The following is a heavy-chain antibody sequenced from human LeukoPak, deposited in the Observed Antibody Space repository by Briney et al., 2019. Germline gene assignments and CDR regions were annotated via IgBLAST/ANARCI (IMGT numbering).Heavy chain of an antibody. J-gene: IGHJ2*01. D-gene: IGHD5-18*01. CDR1: GFTFSGSA. CDR3: ARDTWGYFDL. V-gene: IGHV3-73*01. CDR2: IRSKANNYAT. Sequence: GGSLRLSCAASGFTFSGSAMHWVRQASGKGLEWVGRIRSKANNYATAYAASVKGRFTISRDNAKNSLYLQMNYLRAEDTAVFYCARDTWGYFDLWGRGTQVTVSS.